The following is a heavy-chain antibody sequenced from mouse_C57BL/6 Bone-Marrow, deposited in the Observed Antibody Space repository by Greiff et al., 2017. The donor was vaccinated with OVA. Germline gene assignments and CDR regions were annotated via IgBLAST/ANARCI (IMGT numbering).Heavy chain of an antibody. J-gene: IGHJ1*03. CDR2: IDPSDSYT. D-gene: IGHD1-1*01. CDR1: GYTFTSYW. V-gene: IGHV1-69*01. CDR3: ARRGFTTVVATDWYFDV. Sequence: QVQLQQPGAELVMPGASVKLSCKASGYTFTSYWMHWVKQRPGQGLEWIGEIDPSDSYTNYNQKFKGKSTLTVDKSSSTAYMQLSSLTSEDSAVYYCARRGFTTVVATDWYFDVWGTGTTVTVSS.